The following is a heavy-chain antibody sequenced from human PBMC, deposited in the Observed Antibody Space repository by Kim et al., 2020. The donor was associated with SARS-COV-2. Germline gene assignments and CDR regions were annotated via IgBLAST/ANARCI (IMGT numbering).Heavy chain of an antibody. Sequence: ADSVKGRFTISRDNAKNTLYLQMNSLRAEDTAVYYCAKNPKDSSGWNFDYWGQGTLVTVSS. D-gene: IGHD6-19*01. J-gene: IGHJ4*02. V-gene: IGHV3-23*01. CDR3: AKNPKDSSGWNFDY.